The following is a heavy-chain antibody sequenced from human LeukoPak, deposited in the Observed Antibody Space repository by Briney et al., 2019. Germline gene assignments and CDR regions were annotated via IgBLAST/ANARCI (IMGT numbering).Heavy chain of an antibody. J-gene: IGHJ4*02. V-gene: IGHV1-46*01. D-gene: IGHD5-18*01. CDR1: GYTFTSYY. CDR3: ARVLTAMDPRGYFDY. CDR2: VNPSDGST. Sequence: SVKVSCKASGYTFTSYYMHWVRQAPGQGLEWMGIVNPSDGSTTYAQKFQGRVTMTGDTSTSTVYMELSSLRSEDTAVYYCARVLTAMDPRGYFDYWGQGTLVTVSS.